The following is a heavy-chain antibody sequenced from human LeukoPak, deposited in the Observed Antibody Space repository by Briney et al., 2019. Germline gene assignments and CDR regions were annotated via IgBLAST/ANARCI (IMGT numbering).Heavy chain of an antibody. J-gene: IGHJ6*03. CDR1: GGTFSSYA. CDR2: INTETGNP. CDR3: ATPTSPKYYYYYMNV. Sequence: ASVKVSCKASGGTFSSYAINWVRQAPGQGLEWMGWINTETGNPTYAQGFTGRFVFSFDTSVSTAYLEISSLKADDTAVYYCATPTSPKYYYYYMNVWGKGTTVT. V-gene: IGHV7-4-1*02.